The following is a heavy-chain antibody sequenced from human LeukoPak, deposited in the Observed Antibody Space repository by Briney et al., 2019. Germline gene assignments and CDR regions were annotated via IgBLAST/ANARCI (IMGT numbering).Heavy chain of an antibody. CDR2: IYYSGST. CDR3: ARRPAGSRSRRGINFDY. Sequence: SETLSLSCTVSGGSISNNYWSWIRQPPGKGLEWIGYIYYSGSTNYNPSLKSRVTISVDTSKNQFSLKLSSVTAADTAVYYCARRPAGSRSRRGINFDYWGQGTLVTVSS. J-gene: IGHJ4*02. D-gene: IGHD1-14*01. V-gene: IGHV4-59*08. CDR1: GGSISNNY.